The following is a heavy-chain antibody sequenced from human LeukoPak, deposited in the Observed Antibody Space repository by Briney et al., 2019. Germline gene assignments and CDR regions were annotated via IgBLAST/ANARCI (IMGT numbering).Heavy chain of an antibody. CDR3: ARDRGSGWFVY. CDR1: GFTFSSYS. CDR2: ISSSTGYI. D-gene: IGHD3-10*01. J-gene: IGHJ5*01. V-gene: IGHV3-21*04. Sequence: GGSLSLSCAASGFTFSSYSMDWVRQAPGKGLEWVSSISSSTGYIYYADSVKGRFTISRDNAENSLYLQMNSLRADDTAVYYCARDRGSGWFVYWGQGTLVTVSS.